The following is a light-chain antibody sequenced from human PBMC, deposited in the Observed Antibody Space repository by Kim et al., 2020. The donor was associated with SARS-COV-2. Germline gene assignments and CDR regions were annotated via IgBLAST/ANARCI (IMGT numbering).Light chain of an antibody. V-gene: IGLV3-19*01. CDR2: GKN. CDR3: NSRDTSNFVI. Sequence: SSELTQDPAVSVALGQTVRITCQGDSLRKYYASWYQQKPGQAPVLLISGKNNRPSGFPDRFSGSSSGNTASLTIAGAQAEDEADYYCNSRDTSNFVIFGGGTKVTVL. CDR1: SLRKYY. J-gene: IGLJ2*01.